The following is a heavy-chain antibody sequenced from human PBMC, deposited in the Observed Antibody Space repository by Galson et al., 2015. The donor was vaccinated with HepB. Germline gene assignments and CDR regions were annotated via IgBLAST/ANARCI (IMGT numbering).Heavy chain of an antibody. CDR3: AGLTTALPRRV. J-gene: IGHJ6*02. D-gene: IGHD4-17*01. V-gene: IGHV3-15*07. CDR1: GFTFSNAW. CDR2: IKSKTDGGTT. Sequence: SLRLSCAASGFTFSNAWMNWVRQAPGKGLEWVGRIKSKTDGGTTDYAAPVKGRFTISRDDSKNTLYLQMNSLKTEDTAVYYCAGLTTALPRRVWGQGTTVTVSS.